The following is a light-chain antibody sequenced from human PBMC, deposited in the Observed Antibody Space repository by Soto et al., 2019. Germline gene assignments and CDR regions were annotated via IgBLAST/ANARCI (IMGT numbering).Light chain of an antibody. CDR2: GNS. J-gene: IGLJ1*01. CDR3: QSYDSSLSGGSRYV. Sequence: QSVLTQPPSVSGAPGQRVTISCTGSSSNIGAGYDVHWYQQLPGTAPKLLIYGNSNRPSGVPDRFSGSKSGTSASLAITGLQADDEADYYCQSYDSSLSGGSRYVFGTGTKVTVL. V-gene: IGLV1-40*01. CDR1: SSNIGAGYD.